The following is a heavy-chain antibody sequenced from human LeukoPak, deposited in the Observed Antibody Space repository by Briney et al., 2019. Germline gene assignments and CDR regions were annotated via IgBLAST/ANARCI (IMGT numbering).Heavy chain of an antibody. Sequence: SETLSLTCTVSGGSISSYYWSWIRQPPGKGLEWIGYMYYSGSTNYNPSLKSRVTISVDTSKNQFSLKLSSVTAADTAVYYCASGNTGYDRDSFDIWGQGTMVTVSS. CDR3: ASGNTGYDRDSFDI. V-gene: IGHV4-59*08. J-gene: IGHJ3*02. CDR2: MYYSGST. D-gene: IGHD5-12*01. CDR1: GGSISSYY.